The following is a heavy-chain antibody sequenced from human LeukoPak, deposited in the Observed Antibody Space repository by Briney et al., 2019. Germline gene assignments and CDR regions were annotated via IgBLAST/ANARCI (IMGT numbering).Heavy chain of an antibody. D-gene: IGHD5-24*01. Sequence: PSETLSLTCTVSGGSISSGGYYWSWIRQPPGKGLEWIGYIYYSGSTNYNPSLKSRVTISVDTSKNQFSLKLSSVTAADTAVYYCARRWLQLVPLLHDAFDIWGQGTMVTVSS. J-gene: IGHJ3*02. CDR2: IYYSGST. CDR3: ARRWLQLVPLLHDAFDI. CDR1: GGSISSGGYY. V-gene: IGHV4-61*08.